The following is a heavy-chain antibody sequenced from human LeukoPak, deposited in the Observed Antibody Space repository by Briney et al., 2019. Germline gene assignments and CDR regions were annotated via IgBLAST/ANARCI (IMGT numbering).Heavy chain of an antibody. V-gene: IGHV1-46*01. CDR2: INPSGGST. CDR1: GYTFTRYY. J-gene: IGHJ3*02. Sequence: ASVKVSCKTSGYTFTRYYMHWVRLAPGQGLEWMGMINPSGGSTSYAQKFQGRVTMTRDMSTSTVYMELSSLRSDDTAVYYCARERWQQYYYDSSGPDEGAFDIWGQGTMVTVSS. CDR3: ARERWQQYYYDSSGPDEGAFDI. D-gene: IGHD3-22*01.